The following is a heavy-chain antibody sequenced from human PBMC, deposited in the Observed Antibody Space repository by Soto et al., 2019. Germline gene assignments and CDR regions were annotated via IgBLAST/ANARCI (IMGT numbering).Heavy chain of an antibody. CDR2: IDPSDSYT. CDR3: ARLAMVRGVPTYGMEV. J-gene: IGHJ6*02. V-gene: IGHV5-10-1*01. D-gene: IGHD3-10*01. CDR1: GYSFTSYW. Sequence: EVQLVQSGAEVKKPGESLRISCKGSGYSFTSYWISWVRQMPGKGLAWMGRIDPSDSYTNYSPSFQGHVTISADKSIGTAYLQWSSLKASDTAMYYCARLAMVRGVPTYGMEVWGQGTTVTVSS.